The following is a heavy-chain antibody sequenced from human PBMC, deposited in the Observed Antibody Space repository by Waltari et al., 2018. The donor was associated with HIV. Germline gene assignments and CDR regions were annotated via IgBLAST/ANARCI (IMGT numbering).Heavy chain of an antibody. CDR2: TYTSGST. Sequence: QVQLQESGPGLVKPSQTLSLTCTVSGGSISSGSFYWNWIRQPAGKGLEWIGRTYTSGSTKYNPSLKSRVTISVDTSKNQFSLKLNSVTAADTAVYYCARAEGGNSGVHFDYWGQGTLVTVSS. J-gene: IGHJ4*02. CDR1: GGSISSGSFY. D-gene: IGHD2-21*02. CDR3: ARAEGGNSGVHFDY. V-gene: IGHV4-61*02.